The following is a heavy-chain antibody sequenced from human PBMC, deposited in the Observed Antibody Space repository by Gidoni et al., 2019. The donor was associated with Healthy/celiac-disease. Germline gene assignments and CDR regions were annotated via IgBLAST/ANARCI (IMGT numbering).Heavy chain of an antibody. V-gene: IGHV3-30-3*01. D-gene: IGHD1-26*01. CDR3: ARDPFKGERAGRVWFDP. J-gene: IGHJ5*02. CDR2: ISYDGSNK. CDR1: GFTFSRYA. Sequence: QVQLVESGGGVVQPGRSLRLSCAASGFTFSRYAMHWVRQAPGKGLEWVAVISYDGSNKYYADSVKGRFTISRDNSKNTLYLQMNSLRAEDTAVYYCARDPFKGERAGRVWFDPWGQGTLVTVSS.